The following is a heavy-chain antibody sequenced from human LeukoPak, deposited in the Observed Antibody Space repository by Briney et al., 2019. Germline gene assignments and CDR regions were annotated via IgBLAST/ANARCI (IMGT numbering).Heavy chain of an antibody. CDR1: GGSISSSSYY. Sequence: PSETLSLTCTVSGGSISSSSYYWGWIRQPPGKGLEWIGSIYYSGSTYYNPSLKSRVTISVDTSKNQFSLKLSSVTAADTAVYYCASSYGGYLYYFDYWGQGTLVTVSS. V-gene: IGHV4-39*07. CDR3: ASSYGGYLYYFDY. D-gene: IGHD5-12*01. J-gene: IGHJ4*02. CDR2: IYYSGST.